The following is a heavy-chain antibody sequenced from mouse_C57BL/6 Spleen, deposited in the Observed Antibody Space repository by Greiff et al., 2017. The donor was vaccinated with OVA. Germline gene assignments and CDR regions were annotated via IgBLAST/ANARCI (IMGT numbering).Heavy chain of an antibody. CDR3: AGDNCVPLFSYYYAMDY. CDR2: ISSGSSTI. J-gene: IGHJ4*01. Sequence: EVKLVESGGGLVKPGGSLKLSCAASGFTFSDYGMHWVRQAPEKGLEWVAYISSGSSTIYYADTVKGRFTISRDNAKNTLFLQMTRLRSEDTAMYYCAGDNCVPLFSYYYAMDYWGQGTSVTVSS. V-gene: IGHV5-17*01. CDR1: GFTFSDYG. D-gene: IGHD1-3*01.